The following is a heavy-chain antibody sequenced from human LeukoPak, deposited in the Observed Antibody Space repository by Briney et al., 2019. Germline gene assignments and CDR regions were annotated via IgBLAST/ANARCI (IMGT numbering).Heavy chain of an antibody. CDR3: AITSTVVRFDY. J-gene: IGHJ4*02. CDR2: FYNSGST. V-gene: IGHV4-59*08. D-gene: IGHD4-23*01. CDR1: GGSISSYY. Sequence: SETLSLICTVSGGSISSYYWSWIRQPPNKGLEWIGDFYNSGSTNYNPSLKSRVTISVDTSKNQFSLKLSSVTAADTAVYYCAITSTVVRFDYWGQGTLVAVSS.